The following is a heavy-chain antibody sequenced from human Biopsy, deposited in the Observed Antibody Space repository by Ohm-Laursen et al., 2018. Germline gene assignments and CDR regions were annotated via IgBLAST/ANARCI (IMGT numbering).Heavy chain of an antibody. CDR3: ARGPHSGSHSCFDY. D-gene: IGHD1-26*01. CDR1: GGTFINYA. J-gene: IGHJ4*02. Sequence: SVTASCTASGGTFINYAISWVRQAPGQGLEWMGGIIPMFGTANYAQMFQGRVTISADESTSTSYMELSSLTTEDTAIYYCARGPHSGSHSCFDYWGRGTLVTVSS. V-gene: IGHV1-69*13. CDR2: IIPMFGTA.